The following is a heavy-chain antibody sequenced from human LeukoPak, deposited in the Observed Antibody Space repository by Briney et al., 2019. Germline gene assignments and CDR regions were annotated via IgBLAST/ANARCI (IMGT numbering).Heavy chain of an antibody. CDR1: GGSISSSSYY. CDR3: ARQDSSSWYRSRSDAFDI. Sequence: SETLSLTCTVSGGSISSSSYYWGWIRQPPGKGLEWIGSIYYSGSTYYNPSLKSRVTISVDTSKNQFSLKLSSVTAADTAVYYCARQDSSSWYRSRSDAFDIWGQGTMVTVSS. J-gene: IGHJ3*02. CDR2: IYYSGST. D-gene: IGHD6-13*01. V-gene: IGHV4-39*01.